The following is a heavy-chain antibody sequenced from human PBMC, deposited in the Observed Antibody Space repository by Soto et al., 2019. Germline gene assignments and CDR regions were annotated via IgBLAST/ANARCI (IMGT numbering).Heavy chain of an antibody. CDR3: ARDLEPYNWNPVC. Sequence: QVQLVQSGAEVKKPGASVKVSCKASGYTFTSYGISWVRQAPGQGLEWMGWISAYNGNTNYAQKLQGRDTMTTDTSESKGYMELRSRRSDATAVYDCARDLEPYNWNPVCWGQGTLVIVSS. CDR2: ISAYNGNT. D-gene: IGHD1-20*01. CDR1: GYTFTSYG. V-gene: IGHV1-18*04. J-gene: IGHJ4*02.